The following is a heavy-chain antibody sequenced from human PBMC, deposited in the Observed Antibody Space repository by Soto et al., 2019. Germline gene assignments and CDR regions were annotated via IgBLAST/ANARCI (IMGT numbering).Heavy chain of an antibody. Sequence: QLVQSGAEVKKPGASVKVSCKTSGPTFIAYYIHWVRQAPGQGLEWMGWIDPKSGGTTYEQKFLGRVTKTRHASINTAYMELNRLTSDDTAVYYCARVSVDVPEWGQGTLLTVSS. V-gene: IGHV1-2*02. CDR2: IDPKSGGT. J-gene: IGHJ4*02. CDR1: GPTFIAYY. CDR3: ARVSVDVPE. D-gene: IGHD5-12*01.